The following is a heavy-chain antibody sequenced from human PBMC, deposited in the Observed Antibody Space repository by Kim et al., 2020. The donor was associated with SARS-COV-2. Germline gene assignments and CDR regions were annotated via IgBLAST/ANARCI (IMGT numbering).Heavy chain of an antibody. V-gene: IGHV3-30*07. D-gene: IGHD6-19*01. CDR3: ARDGGSGWSPSYYFDN. Sequence: DSVKGRFTVSRDTSKNRLYLQMSSLRVEDTAVYYCARDGGSGWSPSYYFDNWGQGTLVTVSS. J-gene: IGHJ4*02.